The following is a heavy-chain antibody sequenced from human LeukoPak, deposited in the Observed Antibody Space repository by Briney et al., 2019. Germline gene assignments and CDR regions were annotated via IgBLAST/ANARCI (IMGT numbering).Heavy chain of an antibody. CDR1: GFTFSSYG. Sequence: PGRSLRLSCAASGFTFSSYGMHWVRQAPGKGLEWVAVISYDGSNKYYADSVKGRFTISRDNSKNTLYLQMNSLRAEDTAVYYCARDLNNYYDSSGFPDYWGQGTLVTVSS. CDR3: ARDLNNYYDSSGFPDY. CDR2: ISYDGSNK. D-gene: IGHD3-22*01. J-gene: IGHJ4*02. V-gene: IGHV3-30*03.